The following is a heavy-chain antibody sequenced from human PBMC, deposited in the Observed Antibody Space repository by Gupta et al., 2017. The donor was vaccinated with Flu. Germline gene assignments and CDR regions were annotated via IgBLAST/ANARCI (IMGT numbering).Heavy chain of an antibody. CDR2: IYYSGST. D-gene: IGHD3-22*01. J-gene: IGHJ1*01. V-gene: IGHV4-31*03. CDR1: GGSISSGGYY. CDR3: ARGGSGYYHAEYFQH. Sequence: GQLQESGPGLVKPSQTLSLTCTVSGGSISSGGYYWXWIRQHPGKGLEWIGYIYYSGSTYYNPSLKSRVTISVDTSKNQFSLKLSSVTAADTAVYYCARGGSGYYHAEYFQHWGQGTLVTVSS.